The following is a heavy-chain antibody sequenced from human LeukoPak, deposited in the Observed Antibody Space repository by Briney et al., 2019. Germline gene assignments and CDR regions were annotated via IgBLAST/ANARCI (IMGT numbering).Heavy chain of an antibody. J-gene: IGHJ5*01. CDR3: ARNFDS. Sequence: GSLRLSCGASGFTFSSYSMNWVRQAPGKGLEWIGEISPGGSTNFNPSLKPRVTLSVDMSKNQFSLKLKSVTAADTAVYYCARNFDSWGQGTLVTVSS. CDR2: ISPGGST. CDR1: GFTFSSYSM. V-gene: IGHV4-4*02.